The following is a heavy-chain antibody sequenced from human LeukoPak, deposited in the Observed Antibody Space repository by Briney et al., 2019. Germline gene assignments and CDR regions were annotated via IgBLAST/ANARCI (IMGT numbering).Heavy chain of an antibody. V-gene: IGHV4-34*01. D-gene: IGHD3-9*01. CDR3: AVIRYFDSY. CDR1: VGSFSGYY. J-gene: IGHJ4*02. CDR2: INHSGST. Sequence: PSETLSLTCAFYVGSFSGYYWSWIRQPPGKGLEWIGEINHSGSTNYNPSLKSRVAISVDTSKNQFSLKLSSVTAADTAVYYCAVIRYFDSYWGQGTLVTVSS.